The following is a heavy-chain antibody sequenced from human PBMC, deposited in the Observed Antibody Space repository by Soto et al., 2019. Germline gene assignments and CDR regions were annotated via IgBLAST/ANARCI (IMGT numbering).Heavy chain of an antibody. CDR2: ISFDGKNK. J-gene: IGHJ4*02. CDR3: ARDGFSSGWNFDY. D-gene: IGHD6-19*01. V-gene: IGHV3-30*14. Sequence: GGSLRLSCAASGFTFSDYAMHWVRQAPGKGLEWVTVISFDGKNKYYADSVKGRFTISRDNSKNTLYLQMNSLRAEDTAVYYCARDGFSSGWNFDYWGQGTLVTVSS. CDR1: GFTFSDYA.